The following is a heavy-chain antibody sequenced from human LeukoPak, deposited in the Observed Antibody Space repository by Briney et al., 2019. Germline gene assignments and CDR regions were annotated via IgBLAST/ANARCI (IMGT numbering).Heavy chain of an antibody. D-gene: IGHD5-12*01. V-gene: IGHV4-38-2*02. CDR1: GYSISSGYY. Sequence: SETLSLTCTVSGYSISSGYYRGWIRQPPGKGLEWIGSIDHSGSTHYNPSLKSRVTISVDTSKNQFSLKLSSVTAADTALYYCARDATMMGNYFNYWGQGTLVTVSS. CDR2: IDHSGST. J-gene: IGHJ4*02. CDR3: ARDATMMGNYFNY.